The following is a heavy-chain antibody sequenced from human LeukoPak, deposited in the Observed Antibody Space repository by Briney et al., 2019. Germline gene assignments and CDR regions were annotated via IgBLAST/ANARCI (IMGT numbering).Heavy chain of an antibody. V-gene: IGHV3-53*01. CDR1: GFTVSGNY. Sequence: PGGSLRLSCAASGFTVSGNYMSWVRQAPGKGLEWVSVIYSGGSTYYADSVKGRFTISRDNSKNTLYLQMNSLRAEDTAVYYCARVLAAAGSLYFDYWGQGTLVTVSS. CDR2: IYSGGST. J-gene: IGHJ4*02. D-gene: IGHD6-13*01. CDR3: ARVLAAAGSLYFDY.